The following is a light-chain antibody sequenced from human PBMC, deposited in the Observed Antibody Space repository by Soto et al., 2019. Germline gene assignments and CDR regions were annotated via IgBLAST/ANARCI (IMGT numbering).Light chain of an antibody. CDR1: SSDVGGYNY. Sequence: QSDLTQPASVSGSPGQSITISCTGTSSDVGGYNYVSWYQQHPGKAPKLMIYDVSNRPSGVSNRFSGSKSGNTASLTISRLQAEDEADYYCSSYTSSSTLGVFGGGTQLTVL. CDR3: SSYTSSSTLGV. CDR2: DVS. V-gene: IGLV2-14*01. J-gene: IGLJ2*01.